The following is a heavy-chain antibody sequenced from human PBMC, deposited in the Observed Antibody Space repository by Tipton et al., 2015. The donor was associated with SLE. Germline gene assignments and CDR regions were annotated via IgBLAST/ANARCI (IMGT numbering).Heavy chain of an antibody. Sequence: TLSLTCTVSGGSITSYYWSWIRQPPGKGPEWIGHMYYTGSTNYHPSLKSRVTISVDTSKNQFSLNLSSVTAADTAVYYCARHRLDYDYVWGSYRYFDYWGQGALVTVSS. V-gene: IGHV4-59*01. CDR3: ARHRLDYDYVWGSYRYFDY. J-gene: IGHJ4*02. CDR2: MYYTGST. D-gene: IGHD3-16*02. CDR1: GGSITSYY.